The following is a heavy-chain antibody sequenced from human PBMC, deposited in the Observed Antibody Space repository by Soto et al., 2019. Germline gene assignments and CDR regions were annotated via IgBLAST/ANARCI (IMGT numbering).Heavy chain of an antibody. V-gene: IGHV3-30-3*01. CDR3: ARDRGYSGYDDDLDY. CDR1: GFTFSSYA. J-gene: IGHJ4*02. D-gene: IGHD5-12*01. CDR2: ISYDGSNK. Sequence: QVQLVESGGGVVQPGRSLRLSCAASGFTFSSYAMHWVRQAPGKGLEWVAVISYDGSNKYYADSVKGRFTISRDNSKNTLYLQMNSLRAEDTAVYYCARDRGYSGYDDDLDYWGQGTLVTVSS.